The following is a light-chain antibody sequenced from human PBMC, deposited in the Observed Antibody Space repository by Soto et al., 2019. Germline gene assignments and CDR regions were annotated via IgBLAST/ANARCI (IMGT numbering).Light chain of an antibody. CDR2: MIS. CDR1: QSIVHSDGNTY. CDR3: MQAPQSYT. J-gene: IGKJ2*01. V-gene: IGKV2-24*01. Sequence: DVVLTQTPLSSPVTLGQPASISCRSSQSIVHSDGNTYLTWLQQRPGQPPRLLIYMISNRFSGVPGRFSGRGAGTDFTLKISRVGAGDIGLYYCMQAPQSYTFGQGTKLEIK.